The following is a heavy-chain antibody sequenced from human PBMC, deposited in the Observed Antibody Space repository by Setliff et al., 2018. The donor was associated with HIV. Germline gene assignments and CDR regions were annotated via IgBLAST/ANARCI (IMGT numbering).Heavy chain of an antibody. CDR3: ASQFGAYDSSGYEHDAFNI. J-gene: IGHJ3*02. CDR2: INPNTGGT. Sequence: GASVKVSCKAPGYTFSGYYIHWVRQAPGQGFEWMGRINPNTGGTKFAQKFQGSVTMTRDTSISTAYMELRRLRSDDTAVYYCASQFGAYDSSGYEHDAFNIWGQGTMVTVSS. V-gene: IGHV1-2*06. CDR1: GYTFSGYY. D-gene: IGHD3-22*01.